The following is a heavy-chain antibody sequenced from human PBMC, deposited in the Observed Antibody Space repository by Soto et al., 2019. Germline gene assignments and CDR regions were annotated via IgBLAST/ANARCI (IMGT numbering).Heavy chain of an antibody. CDR1: DGSIRTGGYY. CDR2: IYYSGNT. D-gene: IGHD1-1*01. Sequence: SETLSLTCTVSDGSIRTGGYYWSWIRHHPGKGLEWIGYIYYSGNTYYNPSLQSRVLISIDMSRNQFSLKLNSVTAADAAVYQCARGSTMTLYGLDVWGQGTTVTVYS. J-gene: IGHJ6*02. CDR3: ARGSTMTLYGLDV. V-gene: IGHV4-31*02.